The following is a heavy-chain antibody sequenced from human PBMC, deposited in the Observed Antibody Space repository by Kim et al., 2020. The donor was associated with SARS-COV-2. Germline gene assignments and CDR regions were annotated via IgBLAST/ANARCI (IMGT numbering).Heavy chain of an antibody. CDR1: GGSISSYY. Sequence: SETLSLTCTVSGGSISSYYWSWIRQPAGKGLEWIGRIYTSGSTNYNPSLKSRVTMSVDTSKNQFSLKLSSVTAADTAVYYCAGTYYYDSSGHRDLGYWGQGTLVTVSS. CDR3: AGTYYYDSSGHRDLGY. V-gene: IGHV4-4*07. J-gene: IGHJ4*02. D-gene: IGHD3-22*01. CDR2: IYTSGST.